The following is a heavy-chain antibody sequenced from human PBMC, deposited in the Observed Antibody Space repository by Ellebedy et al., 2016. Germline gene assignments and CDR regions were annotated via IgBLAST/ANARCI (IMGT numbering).Heavy chain of an antibody. CDR1: GYTFTAYY. V-gene: IGHV1-2*02. J-gene: IGHJ4*02. CDR2: INPNSGGT. CDR3: VTTRPWFAY. D-gene: IGHD4-17*01. Sequence: ASVKVSCXASGYTFTAYYMHWVRQAPGQGLEWMGWINPNSGGTNYAQKFQGRVTMTRDTSISTAYMDLSRLISDDTAIYYCVTTRPWFAYWGQGTLVTVSS.